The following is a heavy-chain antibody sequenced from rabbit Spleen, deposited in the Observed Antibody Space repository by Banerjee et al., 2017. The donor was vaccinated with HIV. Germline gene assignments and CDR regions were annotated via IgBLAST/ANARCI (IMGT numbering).Heavy chain of an antibody. Sequence: QSLEESGGDLVKPGASLTLTCTASGFSFSSNDYMCWVRQAPGKGLEWISCIGGSSSGFTYSATWAKGRFTCSKTSSTTVTLQMTSLTVADTATYFCARDTGSSFSSYGMDLWGQGTLVTV. V-gene: IGHV1S40*01. J-gene: IGHJ6*01. CDR1: GFSFSSNDY. CDR2: IGGSSSGFT. D-gene: IGHD8-1*01. CDR3: ARDTGSSFSSYGMDL.